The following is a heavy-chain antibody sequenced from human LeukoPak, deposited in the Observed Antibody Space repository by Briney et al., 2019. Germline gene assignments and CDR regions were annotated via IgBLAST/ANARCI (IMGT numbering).Heavy chain of an antibody. D-gene: IGHD3-22*01. Sequence: SETLSLTCAVYGGSFSGYYWGWIRQPPGKGLEWIGEINHSGSTNYNPSLKSRVTISVDTSKNQFSLKLSSVTAADTAVYYCARVTMMNPPHLRAYSSGYRTNNWFDPWGQGTLVTVSS. V-gene: IGHV4-34*01. J-gene: IGHJ5*02. CDR3: ARVTMMNPPHLRAYSSGYRTNNWFDP. CDR2: INHSGST. CDR1: GGSFSGYY.